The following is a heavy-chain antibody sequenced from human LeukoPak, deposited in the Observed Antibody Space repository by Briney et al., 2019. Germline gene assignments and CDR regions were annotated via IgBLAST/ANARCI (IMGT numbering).Heavy chain of an antibody. CDR1: GGSVSSLSYY. V-gene: IGHV4-39*01. J-gene: IGHJ4*02. D-gene: IGHD2-2*01. CDR3: AGLGGCYDPPEY. CDR2: IHYSGST. Sequence: SETLSFTCTVSGGSVSSLSYYWSWIRQPPGKGLEWIGTIHYSGSTFYNPSLKSRVTISVNTTKNQFSLKLSSMTTADTAVYYCAGLGGCYDPPEYWGQGTLVTVSS.